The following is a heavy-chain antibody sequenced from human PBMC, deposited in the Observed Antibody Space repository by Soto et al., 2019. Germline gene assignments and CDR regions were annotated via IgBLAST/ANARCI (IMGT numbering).Heavy chain of an antibody. CDR1: GCSLRTSGMR. D-gene: IGHD3-22*01. J-gene: IGHJ4*02. CDR3: ARIGRDSSAYHFHY. Sequence: CGPTLGKPPHALTLTCTFAGCSLRTSGMRVSWVRHPPGKALEWLARIDWDDDKFYSTSLKTRLTISKDTSKNQVVLTMTNMDPVDTATYYCARIGRDSSAYHFHYWGQGTLVTVSS. V-gene: IGHV2-70*04. CDR2: IDWDDDK.